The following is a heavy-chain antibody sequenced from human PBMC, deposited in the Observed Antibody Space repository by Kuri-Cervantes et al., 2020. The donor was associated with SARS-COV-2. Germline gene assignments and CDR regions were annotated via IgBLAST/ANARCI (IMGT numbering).Heavy chain of an antibody. J-gene: IGHJ4*02. CDR2: ISSSGSTI. CDR1: GFTFSSYE. D-gene: IGHD1-26*01. CDR3: AKDRGEVGATIFYYFDY. V-gene: IGHV3-48*03. Sequence: GESLKISCAASGFTFSSYEMNWVRQAPGKGLEWVSYISSSGSTIYYADSVKGRFTISRDNAKNSLYLQMNSLRAEDTALYYCAKDRGEVGATIFYYFDYWGQGTLVTVSS.